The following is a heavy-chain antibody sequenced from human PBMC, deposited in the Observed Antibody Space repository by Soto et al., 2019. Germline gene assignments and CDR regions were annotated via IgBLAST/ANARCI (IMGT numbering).Heavy chain of an antibody. Sequence: GGSLRLSCAASGFTFRNFNMHWVRQGPGKGLEWVALISYDGRNKDYPDSVKGRFTISRDSSKNTVYLEMNSLRPDDTAVYYCARDPSGGEWYPPDYWGQGTLVTVSS. CDR1: GFTFRNFN. CDR3: ARDPSGGEWYPPDY. J-gene: IGHJ4*02. V-gene: IGHV3-30*03. CDR2: ISYDGRNK. D-gene: IGHD2-21*01.